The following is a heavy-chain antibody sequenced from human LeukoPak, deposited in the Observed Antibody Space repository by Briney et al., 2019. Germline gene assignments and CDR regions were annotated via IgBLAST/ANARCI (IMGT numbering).Heavy chain of an antibody. D-gene: IGHD1-26*01. CDR3: ARGILVGATPFDY. CDR1: GGSISSYY. V-gene: IGHV4-59*01. Sequence: PSETLSLTCTVSGGSISSYYWSWIRQPPGKGREGVGYIYYSGSTNYNPSLKSRVTISVDTSKNQFSLKLSSVTAADTAVYYCARGILVGATPFDYWGQGTLVTVSS. J-gene: IGHJ4*02. CDR2: IYYSGST.